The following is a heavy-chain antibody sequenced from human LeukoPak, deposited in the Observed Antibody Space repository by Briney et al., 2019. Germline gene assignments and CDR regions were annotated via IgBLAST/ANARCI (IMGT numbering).Heavy chain of an antibody. CDR2: IYYSGST. J-gene: IGHJ6*02. V-gene: IGHV4-59*08. CDR3: ASTPYYDSSGYPDV. Sequence: PSETLSLTCTVSGGSLCSYYWSWIRQPPGKGLEWIGYIYYSGSTNYNPSLKSRVTISVDTSKNQFSLKLNSVTAADTAVYYCASTPYYDSSGYPDVWGQGTTVTVSS. D-gene: IGHD3-22*01. CDR1: GGSLCSYY.